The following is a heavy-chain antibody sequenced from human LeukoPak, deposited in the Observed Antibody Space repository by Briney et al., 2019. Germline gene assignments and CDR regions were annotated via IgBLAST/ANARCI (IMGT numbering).Heavy chain of an antibody. CDR3: ARDLYYFESSGYYASDY. J-gene: IGHJ4*02. Sequence: GGSLRLSCEASGFTFSTYWMSWARQAPGKGLEWVGNINQDGTEKHFVDSMRGRFNISRDNAKNSLVLQMNSLTDEDTAMYFCARDLYYFESSGYYASDYWGQGTLVTVSS. CDR1: GFTFSTYW. D-gene: IGHD3-22*01. V-gene: IGHV3-7*01. CDR2: INQDGTEK.